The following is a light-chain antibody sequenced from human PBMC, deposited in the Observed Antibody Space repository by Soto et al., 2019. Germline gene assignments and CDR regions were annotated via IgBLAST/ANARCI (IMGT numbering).Light chain of an antibody. J-gene: IGKJ1*01. CDR2: DAS. CDR1: QDIGSW. CDR3: QQYDTYLWT. Sequence: DIQMTQSPSTLSASVGDRVTVTCRASQDIGSWLAWYQQKPGQAPTLLIFDASNLEDGVPSRFSAGGSVTEFTLTITSLQPDDFATYYCQQYDTYLWTFGQGTKVEVK. V-gene: IGKV1-5*01.